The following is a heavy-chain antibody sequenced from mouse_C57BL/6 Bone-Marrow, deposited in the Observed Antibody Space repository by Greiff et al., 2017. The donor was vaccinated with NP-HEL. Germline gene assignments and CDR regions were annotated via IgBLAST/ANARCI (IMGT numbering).Heavy chain of an antibody. J-gene: IGHJ4*01. Sequence: QVQLQQPGAELVRPGTSVKLSCKASGYTFTSYWMHWVKQRPGQGLEWIGVIDPSDSYTNYNQKFKGKATLTVDTSSSTAYMQLSSLTSEDSAVYYCAILRYWGQGTSVTVSS. V-gene: IGHV1-59*01. CDR2: IDPSDSYT. CDR3: AILRY. CDR1: GYTFTSYW. D-gene: IGHD1-1*01.